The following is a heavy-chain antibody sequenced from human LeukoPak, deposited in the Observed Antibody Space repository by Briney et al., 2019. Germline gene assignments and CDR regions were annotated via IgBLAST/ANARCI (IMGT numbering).Heavy chain of an antibody. CDR2: IYSGGNT. V-gene: IGHV3-53*01. CDR3: AKGAGNYH. CDR1: GFTVSDNY. Sequence: GGSLRLSCAASGFTVSDNYMNWVRQAPGKGLEWVSIIYSGGNTYYADSARGRFTIYRDNSKNTLYLQMNSLRVDDTGVYYCAKGAGNYHWGQGTLVTVSS. J-gene: IGHJ5*02.